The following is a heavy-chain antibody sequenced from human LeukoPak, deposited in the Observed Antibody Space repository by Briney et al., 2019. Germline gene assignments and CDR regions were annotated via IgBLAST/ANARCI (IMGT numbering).Heavy chain of an antibody. V-gene: IGHV4-39*02. D-gene: IGHD4-17*01. CDR1: GGSISSSSYY. CDR2: IYYSGST. Sequence: PSETLSLTCTVSGGSISSSSYYWGWIRQPPGKGLEWIGSIYYSGSTYYNPSLKSRVTISVDTSKNQFSLKLSSVTAADTAVYYCAREDYGATTNYWGQGTLVTVSS. CDR3: AREDYGATTNY. J-gene: IGHJ4*02.